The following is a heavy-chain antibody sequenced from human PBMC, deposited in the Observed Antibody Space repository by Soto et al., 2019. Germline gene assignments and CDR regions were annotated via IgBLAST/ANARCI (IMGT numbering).Heavy chain of an antibody. Sequence: EVQLVESGGGLVQPGGSLKLSCAASGFTVSGSAVHWVRQASGKGLEWVGRIRSKTNSYATAYAASVKGRFTISRDDSKYTAYLQMNSLKTEDTAVYYCTNHLGELSFPRAFDIWGQGTMVTVSS. D-gene: IGHD3-16*02. CDR1: GFTVSGSA. CDR3: TNHLGELSFPRAFDI. V-gene: IGHV3-73*01. J-gene: IGHJ3*02. CDR2: IRSKTNSYAT.